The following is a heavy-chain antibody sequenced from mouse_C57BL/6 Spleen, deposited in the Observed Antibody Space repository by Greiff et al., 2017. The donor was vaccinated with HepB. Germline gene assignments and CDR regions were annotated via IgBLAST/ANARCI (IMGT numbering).Heavy chain of an antibody. CDR2: IRNKANNHAT. Sequence: EVQVVESGGGLVQPGGSMKLSCAASGFTFSDAWMDWVRQSPEKGLEWVAEIRNKANNHATYYAESVKGRFTISRDDSKSSVYLQMNSLRAEDTGIYDCTRQYYVTTGAWFAYWGQGTLVTVSA. CDR3: TRQYYVTTGAWFAY. J-gene: IGHJ3*01. D-gene: IGHD1-1*02. V-gene: IGHV6-6*01. CDR1: GFTFSDAW.